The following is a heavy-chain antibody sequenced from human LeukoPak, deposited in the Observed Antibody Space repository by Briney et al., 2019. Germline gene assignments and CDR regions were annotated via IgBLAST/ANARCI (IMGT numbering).Heavy chain of an antibody. Sequence: GGSLRLSCAASGFTVSSNYMSWVRQAPGQGLEWVSVIYSGGSTYYADSVKGRFTISRDNSKNTLYLQMNSLRAEDTAVYYCARGFTSAHDAFDIWGQGTMVTVSS. J-gene: IGHJ3*02. CDR3: ARGFTSAHDAFDI. CDR1: GFTVSSNY. V-gene: IGHV3-53*01. CDR2: IYSGGST.